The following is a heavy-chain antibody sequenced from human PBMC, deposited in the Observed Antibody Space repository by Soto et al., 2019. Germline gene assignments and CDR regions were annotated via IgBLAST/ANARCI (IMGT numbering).Heavy chain of an antibody. Sequence: QLQLQESGPGLVKPSETLSLVCTVSGGSMRNSRYYWGWIRQPPGKGLEWIGGIYYSGATYYKSSVESRVIISGDTSRTEFSLGLSSVTAADTTVYYCARTDEISLYGDGPVHIWGQGTMVTVSS. CDR1: GGSMRNSRYY. CDR3: ARTDEISLYGDGPVHI. CDR2: IYYSGAT. D-gene: IGHD4-17*01. J-gene: IGHJ3*02. V-gene: IGHV4-39*01.